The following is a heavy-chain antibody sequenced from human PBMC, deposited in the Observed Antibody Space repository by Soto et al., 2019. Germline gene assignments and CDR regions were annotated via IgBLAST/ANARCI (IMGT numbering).Heavy chain of an antibody. J-gene: IGHJ5*02. CDR3: ARDRRWLPRGPNNWLDL. CDR1: GGSINIGDYY. V-gene: IGHV4-30-4*01. D-gene: IGHD5-12*01. Sequence: KTSETLSLTCTVSGGSINIGDYYWTCVRQPPGKGLEWIGYIYYDGNSQHNPSLKSRVTMSIDTSKNQFSLNLSSVTAADTAVYYCARDRRWLPRGPNNWLDLWGQGTQVTVS. CDR2: IYYDGNS.